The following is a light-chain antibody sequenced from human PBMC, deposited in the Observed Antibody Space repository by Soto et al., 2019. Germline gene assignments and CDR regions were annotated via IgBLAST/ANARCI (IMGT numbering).Light chain of an antibody. CDR1: ISDDPLYRY. CDR2: YVT. J-gene: IGLJ1*01. Sequence: QSVLTQAASVARSPGQSITIACTGTISDDPLYRYVSWCRQHPGKAPELLIYYVTKRPSWCPVRFSCSRSGNTASLTISGLQAEDEADYYCSGSSGANTYVFGTGTQVTVL. CDR3: SGSSGANTYV. V-gene: IGLV2-14*01.